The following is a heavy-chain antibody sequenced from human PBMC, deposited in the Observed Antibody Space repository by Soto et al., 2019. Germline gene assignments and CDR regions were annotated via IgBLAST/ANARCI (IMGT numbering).Heavy chain of an antibody. CDR3: ARAGYSSAYCYGMDV. Sequence: QVQLVESGGGVVQPGRSLRLSCAASGFTFSSYGMHWVRQAPGKGLEWVAVIWYDGSNKYYADSVKGRFTISRDNSKNTLYLQMNSLRAEDTAVYYCARAGYSSAYCYGMDVWGQGTTVTVSS. V-gene: IGHV3-33*01. J-gene: IGHJ6*02. D-gene: IGHD6-19*01. CDR1: GFTFSSYG. CDR2: IWYDGSNK.